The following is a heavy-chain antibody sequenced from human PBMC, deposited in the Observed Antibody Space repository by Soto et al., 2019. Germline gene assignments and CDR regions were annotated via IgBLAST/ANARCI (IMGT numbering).Heavy chain of an antibody. V-gene: IGHV5-10-1*01. J-gene: IGHJ6*02. CDR2: IDPSDSYT. CDR1: GYSFTSYW. D-gene: IGHD3-3*01. CDR3: ARRDSYHDFQTAMDV. Sequence: PGESLKISCKGSGYSFTSYWISWVRQMPGKGLEWMGRIDPSDSYTNYSPSFQGHVTISADKSISTAYLQWSSLKASDTAMYYCARRDSYHDFQTAMDVWGQGTRVTVSS.